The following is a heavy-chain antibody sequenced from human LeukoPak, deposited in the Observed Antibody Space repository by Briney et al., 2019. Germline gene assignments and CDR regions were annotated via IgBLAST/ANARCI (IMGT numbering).Heavy chain of an antibody. CDR3: ARGYCSSTSCYLGSTY. CDR2: INAGNGNT. V-gene: IGHV1-3*01. CDR1: GYTFTSYA. D-gene: IGHD2-2*01. J-gene: IGHJ4*02. Sequence: ASVKVSCKASGYTFTSYAMHWVRQAPGQRLEWMGWINAGNGNTKYSQKFQGRVTITRDTSASTAYMELSSLRSEDTAVYYCARGYCSSTSCYLGSTYWGQGTQVTVSS.